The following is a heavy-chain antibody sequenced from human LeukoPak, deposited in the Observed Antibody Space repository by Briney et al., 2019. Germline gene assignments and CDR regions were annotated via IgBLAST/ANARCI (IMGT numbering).Heavy chain of an antibody. CDR2: IIPIFGTA. D-gene: IGHD6-19*01. Sequence: PVKVSCKASGGTFSSYAISWVRQAPGQGLEWMGGIIPIFGTANYAQKFQGRVTITADESTSTAYMELSSLRSEDTAVYYCARDGAYSSGWYYFDYWGQGTLVTVSS. J-gene: IGHJ4*02. CDR3: ARDGAYSSGWYYFDY. CDR1: GGTFSSYA. V-gene: IGHV1-69*13.